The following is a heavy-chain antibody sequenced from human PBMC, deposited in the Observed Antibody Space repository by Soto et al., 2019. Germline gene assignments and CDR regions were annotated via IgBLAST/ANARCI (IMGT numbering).Heavy chain of an antibody. CDR2: IYPGDSDT. D-gene: IGHD3-3*01. Sequence: GESLKISCKGSGYSFTSYWIGWVRQMPGKGLEWMGIIYPGDSDTRYSPSFQGQVTISADKSISTAYLQWSSLKASDTAMYYCARHGPVLRFLEWLHPRPYYYYMDVWGKGTTVTVSS. J-gene: IGHJ6*03. V-gene: IGHV5-51*01. CDR3: ARHGPVLRFLEWLHPRPYYYYMDV. CDR1: GYSFTSYW.